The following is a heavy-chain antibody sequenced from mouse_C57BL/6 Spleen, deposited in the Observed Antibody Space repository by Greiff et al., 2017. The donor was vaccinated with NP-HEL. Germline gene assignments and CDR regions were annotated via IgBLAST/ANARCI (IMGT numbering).Heavy chain of an antibody. CDR3: TRGDDGYSFAY. CDR1: GYTFTDYE. Sequence: QVQLQQSGAELVRPGASVTLSCKASGYTFTDYEMHWVKQTPVHGLEWIGAIDPETGGTAYNQKFKGKAILTADKSSSTAYMELRSLTSEDSAVYYCTRGDDGYSFAYWGQGTLGTVSA. D-gene: IGHD2-3*01. J-gene: IGHJ3*01. CDR2: IDPETGGT. V-gene: IGHV1-15*01.